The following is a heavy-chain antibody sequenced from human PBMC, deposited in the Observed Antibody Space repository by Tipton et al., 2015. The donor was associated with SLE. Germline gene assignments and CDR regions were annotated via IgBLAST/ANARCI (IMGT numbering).Heavy chain of an antibody. Sequence: QLVQSGAEVKKPGASVKVSCKASGYTFTSYGISWVRQAPGQGLEWMGGIIPIFGTANYAQKFQGRVTITADESTSTAYMELRSLRSDDTAVYYCARDDIAVAGVYWGQGTLVTVSS. CDR3: ARDDIAVAGVY. CDR1: GYTFTSYG. V-gene: IGHV1-69*01. CDR2: IIPIFGTA. J-gene: IGHJ4*02. D-gene: IGHD6-19*01.